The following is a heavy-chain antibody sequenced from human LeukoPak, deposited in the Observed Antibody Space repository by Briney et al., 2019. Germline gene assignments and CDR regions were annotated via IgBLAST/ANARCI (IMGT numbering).Heavy chain of an antibody. Sequence: GASVKVSCKASGYTFTSYDINWVRQATGQGLEWMGWMNPNSGNTGYAQKFQGRVTMTRNTSISTAYMELSSLRSDDTAVYYCATEAGDCSSISCYLDYWGQGTLVTVSS. D-gene: IGHD2-2*01. CDR2: MNPNSGNT. J-gene: IGHJ4*02. V-gene: IGHV1-8*01. CDR1: GYTFTSYD. CDR3: ATEAGDCSSISCYLDY.